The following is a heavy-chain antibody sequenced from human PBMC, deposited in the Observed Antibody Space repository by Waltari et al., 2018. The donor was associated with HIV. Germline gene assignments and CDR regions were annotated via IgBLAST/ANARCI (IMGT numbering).Heavy chain of an antibody. Sequence: QEQLVESGGGVVQRWGSLRLSCAASGFRFSNYGMHWVRQAPGKGVEWVAIIWYDGSTKYYADAVKGRFTISRDNSKNTLYPQMNSLRVEDTAVYYCARDRLATGSGGMDVWGQGTTVTVSS. CDR2: IWYDGSTK. CDR1: GFRFSNYG. CDR3: ARDRLATGSGGMDV. D-gene: IGHD1-26*01. J-gene: IGHJ6*02. V-gene: IGHV3-33*01.